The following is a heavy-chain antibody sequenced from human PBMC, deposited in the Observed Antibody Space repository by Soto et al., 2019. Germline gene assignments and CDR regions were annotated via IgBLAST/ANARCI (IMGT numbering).Heavy chain of an antibody. Sequence: GGSLRLSCAASGFTFSDHYMSWIRQAPGKGLEWIGYSSNSGSFTRYADSVKGRFSISRDNAKNSLYLQMSSLRGDDTAIYYCVRSGDNYNLLDSWGQGTPVTVSS. CDR3: VRSGDNYNLLDS. CDR2: SSNSGSFT. V-gene: IGHV3-11*06. CDR1: GFTFSDHY. D-gene: IGHD1-1*01. J-gene: IGHJ4*02.